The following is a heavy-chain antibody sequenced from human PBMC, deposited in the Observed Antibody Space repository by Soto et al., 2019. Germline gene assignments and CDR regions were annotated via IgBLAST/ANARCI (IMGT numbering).Heavy chain of an antibody. V-gene: IGHV3-7*01. Sequence: GGSLRLSCAASGFTFSSYWMSWVRQAPGKGLEWVANIKQDGSEKYYVDSVKGRFTISRDNAKNSLYLQMNSLRAEDTAVYYCARGSQQWLVPDTPYYFDYWGQGTLVTVSS. CDR1: GFTFSSYW. J-gene: IGHJ4*02. CDR2: IKQDGSEK. D-gene: IGHD6-19*01. CDR3: ARGSQQWLVPDTPYYFDY.